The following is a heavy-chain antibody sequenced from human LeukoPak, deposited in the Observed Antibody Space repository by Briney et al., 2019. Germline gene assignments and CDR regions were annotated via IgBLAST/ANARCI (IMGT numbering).Heavy chain of an antibody. CDR1: GYTFTSYY. CDR3: ARIDSSGSY. Sequence: ASVKASCKASGYTFTSYYMHWVRQAPGQGLEWMGKINPSGAGTTYAQKFQGRVTMTSDTSTSTVYMDLSSLRSEDTAVYYCARIDSSGSYWGQGTLVTVSS. D-gene: IGHD3-22*01. J-gene: IGHJ4*02. CDR2: INPSGAGT. V-gene: IGHV1-46*01.